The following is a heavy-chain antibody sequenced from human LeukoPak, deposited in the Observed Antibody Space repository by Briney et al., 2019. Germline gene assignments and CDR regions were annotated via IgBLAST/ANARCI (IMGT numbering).Heavy chain of an antibody. D-gene: IGHD2-21*02. Sequence: GGSLRLSCAVSGFAVSSKYMTWVRQAPGKGLEWVSVIYGDGSTFYADSVKGRFTISRDNSKNAVYLEMNSLRAEDTAVCHCAKHQLKGDSPYGMWGQGTMVTVSS. J-gene: IGHJ3*02. CDR3: AKHQLKGDSPYGM. CDR1: GFAVSSKY. CDR2: IYGDGST. V-gene: IGHV3-53*01.